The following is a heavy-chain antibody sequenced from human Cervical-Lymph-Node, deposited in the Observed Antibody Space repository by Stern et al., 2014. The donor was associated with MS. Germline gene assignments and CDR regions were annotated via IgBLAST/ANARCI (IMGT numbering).Heavy chain of an antibody. CDR1: GFTFSDYY. J-gene: IGHJ6*02. Sequence: DQLVESGGGLVKPGGSLRLSCAASGFTFSDYYMSWMRQAPGKGLEWVSYISSSGSTIYYADSVQGRFTISRDNAKNSLFLQMNSLRADDTAVYFCARADGLTTVFGMDVWGQGTTVTVSS. CDR2: ISSSGSTI. CDR3: ARADGLTTVFGMDV. D-gene: IGHD4-17*01. V-gene: IGHV3-11*01.